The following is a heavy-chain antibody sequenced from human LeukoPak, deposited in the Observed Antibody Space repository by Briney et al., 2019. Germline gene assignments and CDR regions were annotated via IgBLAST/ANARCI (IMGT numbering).Heavy chain of an antibody. Sequence: GGSLRLSCAASGFTFSSYWMHWVRQAPGKGLVWVSRINSDGSSTSYADSVKGRFTISRDNAKNTLYLQMNSLRAEDTAVCYCAREYSSSWGRYYFDYWGQGTLVTVSS. CDR3: AREYSSSWGRYYFDY. CDR1: GFTFSSYW. CDR2: INSDGSST. J-gene: IGHJ4*02. V-gene: IGHV3-74*01. D-gene: IGHD6-13*01.